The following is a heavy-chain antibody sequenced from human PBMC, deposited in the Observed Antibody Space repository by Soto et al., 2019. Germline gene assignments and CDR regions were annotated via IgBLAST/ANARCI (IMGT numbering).Heavy chain of an antibody. J-gene: IGHJ6*02. CDR3: ARVAKVGTYYYYYYGMDV. CDR2: IYHSGSS. D-gene: IGHD1-26*01. V-gene: IGHV4-4*02. CDR1: GGPISSSNW. Sequence: SETLSLTCAVSGGPISSSNWWSWVRQPPGKGLEWIGEIYHSGSSNYNPSLKSRVTISVDKSKNQFSLKVSSVTAADTAVYYCARVAKVGTYYYYYYGMDVWGQGTTVT.